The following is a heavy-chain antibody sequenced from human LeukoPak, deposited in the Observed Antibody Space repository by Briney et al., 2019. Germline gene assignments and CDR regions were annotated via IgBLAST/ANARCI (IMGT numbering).Heavy chain of an antibody. CDR3: ARDAGNSGYGCDL. D-gene: IGHD5-12*01. CDR1: GFIFSQYS. Sequence: GGSLRLSCAASGFIFSQYSMDWVRQAPGKGLEWVSHIRSSSETFYADSVKGRFTISRDNARNSLYLQMNNLRGEDTAIYYCARDAGNSGYGCDLWGQGTLVTVSS. J-gene: IGHJ5*02. V-gene: IGHV3-48*01. CDR2: IRSSSET.